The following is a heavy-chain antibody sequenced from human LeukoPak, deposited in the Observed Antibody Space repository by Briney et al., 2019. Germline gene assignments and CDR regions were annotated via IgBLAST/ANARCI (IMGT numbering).Heavy chain of an antibody. CDR3: AKEPLSIAAAGNWFDP. Sequence: GGSLRLSCAASGFTFSSYGMSWVRQAPGKGLEWVSAISGSGGSTYYADSVKGRFTISRDNSKNTLYLQMSSLRAEDTAVYYCAKEPLSIAAAGNWFDPWGQGTLVTVSS. J-gene: IGHJ5*02. CDR2: ISGSGGST. CDR1: GFTFSSYG. V-gene: IGHV3-23*01. D-gene: IGHD6-13*01.